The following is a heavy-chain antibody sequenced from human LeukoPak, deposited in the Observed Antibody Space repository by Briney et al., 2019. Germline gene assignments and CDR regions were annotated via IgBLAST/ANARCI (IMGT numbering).Heavy chain of an antibody. D-gene: IGHD6-19*01. CDR1: IFSFSNYW. CDR3: AKDSIAVAGKRGGFDC. V-gene: IGHV3-23*01. CDR2: ISASGGST. Sequence: GGSLRLSCAASIFSFSNYWMRWVRQAPGKGLEWVSGISASGGSTYYADSVKGRFTIFRDNSKNTLYLQMNTLGADDTAVYYCAKDSIAVAGKRGGFDCWGRGTLVTVSS. J-gene: IGHJ4*02.